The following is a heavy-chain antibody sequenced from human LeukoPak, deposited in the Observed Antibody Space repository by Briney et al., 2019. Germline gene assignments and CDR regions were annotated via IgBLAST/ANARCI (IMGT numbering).Heavy chain of an antibody. Sequence: PGGSLRLSCAASGFTFSSYEMNWVRQAPGKGLEWVSYISSSGSTIYYADSVKGRFTISRDNAKNSLYLQMNSLRAEDTAVYYCARYPVSSGLLSGAFDIWGQGTMVTVSS. V-gene: IGHV3-48*03. J-gene: IGHJ3*02. CDR1: GFTFSSYE. CDR2: ISSSGSTI. D-gene: IGHD2-2*01. CDR3: ARYPVSSGLLSGAFDI.